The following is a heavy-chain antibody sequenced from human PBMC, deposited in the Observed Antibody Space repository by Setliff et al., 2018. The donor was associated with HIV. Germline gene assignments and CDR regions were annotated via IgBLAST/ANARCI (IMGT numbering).Heavy chain of an antibody. J-gene: IGHJ4*02. CDR1: GDSISDTTYY. V-gene: IGHV4-39*01. Sequence: SSETLSLTCSVSGDSISDTTYYWGWIRQPPGKGLEWIDNIYHSGSTLYKPSLKSRVTMSVDTSKNQFSLKLNSVTAADTAVYHCARLSSYRSSSYYFDYWGQGALVTVSS. CDR2: IYHSGST. D-gene: IGHD6-6*01. CDR3: ARLSSYRSSSYYFDY.